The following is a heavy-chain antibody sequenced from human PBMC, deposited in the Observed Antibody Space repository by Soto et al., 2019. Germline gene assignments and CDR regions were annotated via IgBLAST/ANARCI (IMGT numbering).Heavy chain of an antibody. Sequence: QVQLQQSGPGLVKPSQTLSLTCAISGDSVSSNSAAWNWIRQSPSRGLEWLGRTYYRSKWYNDYXXSVKSRITINXXTXKXXFSLQLNSVTPEDTAVYYCARGTTIAVAGSIPFDYWGQGTLVTVSS. CDR3: ARGTTIAVAGSIPFDY. V-gene: IGHV6-1*01. CDR1: GDSVSSNSAA. J-gene: IGHJ4*02. D-gene: IGHD6-19*01. CDR2: TYYRSKWYN.